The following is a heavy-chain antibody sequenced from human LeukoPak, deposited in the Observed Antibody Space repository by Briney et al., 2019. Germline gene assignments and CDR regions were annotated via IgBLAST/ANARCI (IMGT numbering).Heavy chain of an antibody. Sequence: PSETLSLTCTVSGDSISGYYWSWIRQPPGKGLEWIGDIYYSGNTNYNPSLKSRVTISIDTSKNQFSLKLRSVTAADTAVYYCARDQIVVAGNWFDPWGQGTLVTVSS. CDR3: ARDQIVVAGNWFDP. V-gene: IGHV4-59*01. J-gene: IGHJ5*02. CDR2: IYYSGNT. CDR1: GDSISGYY. D-gene: IGHD6-13*01.